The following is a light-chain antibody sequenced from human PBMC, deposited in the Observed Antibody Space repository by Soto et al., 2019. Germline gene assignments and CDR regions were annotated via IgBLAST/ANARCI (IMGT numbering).Light chain of an antibody. Sequence: EIVMTQSPATLSVSPGERATLSFRASQSVSSNLAWYQQKPGQAPRLLIYGASNRATGIPDRFSGSGSGTVFTLTISRLEPEDFAVYYCQQYGSSGTFGQGTKVDIK. CDR2: GAS. J-gene: IGKJ1*01. CDR3: QQYGSSGT. V-gene: IGKV3-20*01. CDR1: QSVSSN.